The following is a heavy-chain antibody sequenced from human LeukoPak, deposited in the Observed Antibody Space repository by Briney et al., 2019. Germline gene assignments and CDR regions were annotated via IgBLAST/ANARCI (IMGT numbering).Heavy chain of an antibody. V-gene: IGHV1-8*01. D-gene: IGHD6-13*01. CDR1: GYTFTSYD. J-gene: IGHJ4*02. CDR2: MNPNSGNT. Sequence: GASVKVSCKASGYTFTSYDINWVRQATGQGLEWMGWMNPNSGNTGSAQKFQGRVTMTSNTSISTAYIELSSLRSEDTAVYYCARGLGREQQLLRAFDYWGQGTPVTVSS. CDR3: ARGLGREQQLLRAFDY.